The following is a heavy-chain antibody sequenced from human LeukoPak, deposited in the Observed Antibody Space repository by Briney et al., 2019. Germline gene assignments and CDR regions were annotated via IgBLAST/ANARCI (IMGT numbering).Heavy chain of an antibody. CDR3: ASRKYYYYYMDV. CDR2: INHSGST. V-gene: IGHV4-34*01. Sequence: PSETLSLTCAVYGGSFSGYYWSWIRQPPGKGLEWIGEINHSGSTNYNPSLKSRVTISVDTSKNQFSLKLSSVTAADPAVYYCASRKYYYYYMDVWGKGTTVTVSS. J-gene: IGHJ6*03. CDR1: GGSFSGYY.